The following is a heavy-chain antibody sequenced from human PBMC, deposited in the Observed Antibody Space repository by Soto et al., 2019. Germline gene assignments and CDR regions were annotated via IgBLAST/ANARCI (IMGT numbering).Heavy chain of an antibody. V-gene: IGHV4-30-4*01. CDR3: ARDRYFGSGTYDNFYSGMDV. J-gene: IGHJ6*02. CDR1: GVSISSGDYY. CDR2: IFHSGSM. Sequence: SETLSLTCSVSGVSISSGDYYWSWIRQPPGKGLEWIGNIFHSGSMYYNPSLRSRLTISLDRSKNQFSLRLSSVTAADTAFYYCARDRYFGSGTYDNFYSGMDVWGQGTTVT. D-gene: IGHD3-10*01.